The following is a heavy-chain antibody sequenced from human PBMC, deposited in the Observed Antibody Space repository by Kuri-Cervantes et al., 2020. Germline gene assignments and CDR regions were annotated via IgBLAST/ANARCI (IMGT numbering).Heavy chain of an antibody. V-gene: IGHV3-23*01. D-gene: IGHD1-26*01. CDR1: GFTVSSYG. Sequence: GGSLRLSCAASGFTVSSYGVSWVRQPPGKGLEWVSGVTNSGNTYYTDSVKGRFTISRDNSKNTVYLQMNSLRAEDTAVYYCVKWAGYGDNWGQGTLVTVSS. CDR3: VKWAGYGDN. J-gene: IGHJ4*02. CDR2: VTNSGNT.